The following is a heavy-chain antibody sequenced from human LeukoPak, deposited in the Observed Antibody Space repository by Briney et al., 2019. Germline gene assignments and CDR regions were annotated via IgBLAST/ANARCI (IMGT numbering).Heavy chain of an antibody. CDR2: IRSKAYGGTT. J-gene: IGHJ4*02. D-gene: IGHD3-10*01. V-gene: IGHV3-49*03. CDR3: TRDRGMYYYGSGSVNY. Sequence: GGSLRLSCTASGFTFGDYALSWFRQAPGKGLEWVGFIRSKAYGGTTEYAASVKGRFTISRDDSKSIAYLQMNSLKTEDTAVYYCTRDRGMYYYGSGSVNYWGQGTLVTVSS. CDR1: GFTFGDYA.